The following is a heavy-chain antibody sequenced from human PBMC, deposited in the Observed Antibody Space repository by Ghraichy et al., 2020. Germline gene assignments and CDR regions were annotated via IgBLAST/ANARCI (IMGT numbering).Heavy chain of an antibody. Sequence: GGSLRLSCAASGFTFSSYGMHWVRQAPGKVLEWVAVIWYEGSNKYYADSVKGRFTISRDNSKNTLYLQRNSLRAEDTAVYYCARDRIGRGYSYGYWFDPWGQGTLVTVSS. J-gene: IGHJ5*02. CDR2: IWYEGSNK. V-gene: IGHV3-33*01. D-gene: IGHD5-18*01. CDR1: GFTFSSYG. CDR3: ARDRIGRGYSYGYWFDP.